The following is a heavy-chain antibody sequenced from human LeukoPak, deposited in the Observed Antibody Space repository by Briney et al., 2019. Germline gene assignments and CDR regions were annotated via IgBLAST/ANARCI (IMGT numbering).Heavy chain of an antibody. J-gene: IGHJ4*02. CDR3: ARDLGVTTKDPFEY. V-gene: IGHV1-18*01. CDR2: INRYNGKT. Sequence: GASVTLSCKISGSRSTSYGINWVRQAPGQGLEWMGWINRYNGKTNYGQKFQGRVTMTTDTSTSTTYMELRSLRSDDTAVYYCARDLGVTTKDPFEYWGQGTLVTVPS. D-gene: IGHD4-11*01. CDR1: GSRSTSYG.